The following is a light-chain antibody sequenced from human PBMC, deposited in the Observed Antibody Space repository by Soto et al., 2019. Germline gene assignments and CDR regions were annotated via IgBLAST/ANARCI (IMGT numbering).Light chain of an antibody. CDR2: DVT. CDR3: TSYSRYRVLV. Sequence: QSVLAQPASVSGPPGQSITISCTGTSSDVGAYNYVSWYQHHPGKAPRLVIYDVTNRPSGISDRFSGSKSGNTASLTISGLLAEDEADYYCTSYSRYRVLVFGGGTKVTVL. J-gene: IGLJ3*02. CDR1: SSDVGAYNY. V-gene: IGLV2-14*01.